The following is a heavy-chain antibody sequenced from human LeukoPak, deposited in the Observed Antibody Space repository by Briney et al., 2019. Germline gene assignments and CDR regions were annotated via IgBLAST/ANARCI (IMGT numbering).Heavy chain of an antibody. V-gene: IGHV4-39*01. D-gene: IGHD3-9*01. CDR2: IYYSGST. CDR1: GGSISSSSYY. CDR3: ARRVYDILTGYYTVDY. J-gene: IGHJ4*02. Sequence: SETLSLTCTVSGGSISSSSYYWGWIRQPPGKGLEWIGSIYYSGSTYYNPSLKSRVTISVDTSKNQFSLKLSSVTAADTAVYYCARRVYDILTGYYTVDYWGQGTLVTVSS.